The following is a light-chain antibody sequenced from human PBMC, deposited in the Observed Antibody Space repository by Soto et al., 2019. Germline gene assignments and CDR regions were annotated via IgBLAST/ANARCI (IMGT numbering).Light chain of an antibody. CDR3: QQYNTSPRT. V-gene: IGKV3-11*01. CDR2: DAS. J-gene: IGKJ1*01. Sequence: EIVLTQSPATLSLSPGERATLSCRASQSFSSYLAWYQQKPGQAPRLLIYDASNRATGIPDRFSGSGSGTDFTLTISRLEPEDFAVYYCQQYNTSPRTFGQGTKVDIK. CDR1: QSFSSY.